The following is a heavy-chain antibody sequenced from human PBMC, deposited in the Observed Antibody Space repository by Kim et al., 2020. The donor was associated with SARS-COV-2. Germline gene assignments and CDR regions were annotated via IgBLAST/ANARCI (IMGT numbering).Heavy chain of an antibody. CDR3: ARDFFSAGLISGSYFGFDY. Sequence: SETLSLTCTVSGYSISSGYYWGWIRQPPGKGLEWIGSIYHSGSTYYNPSLKSRVTISVDTSKNQFSLKLSSVTAADTAVYYCARDFFSAGLISGSYFGFDYWGQGTLVTVSS. V-gene: IGHV4-38-2*02. CDR2: IYHSGST. CDR1: GYSISSGYY. J-gene: IGHJ4*02. D-gene: IGHD1-26*01.